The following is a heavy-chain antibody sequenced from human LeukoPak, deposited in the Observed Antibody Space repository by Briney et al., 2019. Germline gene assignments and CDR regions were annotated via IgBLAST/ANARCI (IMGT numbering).Heavy chain of an antibody. CDR2: INPNSGGT. CDR3: PRGGEITFGGVIVTPDD. Sequence: ASVKVSCKASGYTFTGYYMHWVRQAPGQGLEWMGRINPNSGGTNYAQKFQGRGTINRDTSISTAYMEMSRLRSDDPAVYSCPRGGEITFGGVIVTPDDWGQGTLVTVSS. CDR1: GYTFTGYY. J-gene: IGHJ4*02. D-gene: IGHD3-16*02. V-gene: IGHV1-2*06.